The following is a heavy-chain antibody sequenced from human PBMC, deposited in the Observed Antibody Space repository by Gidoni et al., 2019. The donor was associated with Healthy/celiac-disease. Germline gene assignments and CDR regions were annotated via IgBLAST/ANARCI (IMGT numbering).Heavy chain of an antibody. J-gene: IGHJ6*03. D-gene: IGHD2-15*01. Sequence: EVQLVESGGGLVQHGGSLRLCCSASGLTFRSYAMHWVRQTPGKGLEYVSAISSNGGSTYYADSVQGRFTISRDKSKNTLYLQMSSLRAEDTAVYYCVKGAANYYYYYMDVWDKGTTVTVSS. CDR3: VKGAANYYYYYMDV. CDR2: ISSNGGST. V-gene: IGHV3-64D*06. CDR1: GLTFRSYA.